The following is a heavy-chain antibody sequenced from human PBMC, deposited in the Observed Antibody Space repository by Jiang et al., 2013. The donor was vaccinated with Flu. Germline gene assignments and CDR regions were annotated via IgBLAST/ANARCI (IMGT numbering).Heavy chain of an antibody. CDR3: ARLVFPRLEGGPRTGIVTGRYYFDS. D-gene: IGHD3-10*01. V-gene: IGHV3-23*01. CDR1: GFPFNNYG. CDR2: ISEGGETT. Sequence: VQLLESGGGLKQPGESLRLSCVGFGFPFNNYGMSWVRQAPGKGLEWVSTISEGGETTYYADSVKGRFIITRDNSKNEMSLQMNSLRGDDSAVYYCARLVFPRLEGGPRTGIVTGRYYFDSWGQGTLVTVSS. J-gene: IGHJ4*02.